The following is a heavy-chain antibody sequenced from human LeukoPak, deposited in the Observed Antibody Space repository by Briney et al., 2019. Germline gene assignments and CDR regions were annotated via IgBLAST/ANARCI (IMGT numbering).Heavy chain of an antibody. CDR2: INHSGST. V-gene: IGHV4-34*01. Sequence: SETLSLTCAVYGGSFSGYYWSWIRQPPGKGLEWIGEINHSGSTNYNPSLKSRVTISVDTSKNQFSLKLSSVTAADTAVYYCARARPYYDFWSGYRYSMDVWGQGTTVTVSS. J-gene: IGHJ6*02. D-gene: IGHD3-3*01. CDR3: ARARPYYDFWSGYRYSMDV. CDR1: GGSFSGYY.